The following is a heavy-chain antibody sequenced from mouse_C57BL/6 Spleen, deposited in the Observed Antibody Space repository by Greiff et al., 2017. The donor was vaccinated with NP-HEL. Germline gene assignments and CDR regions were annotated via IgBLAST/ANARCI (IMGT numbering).Heavy chain of an antibody. D-gene: IGHD2-5*01. V-gene: IGHV1-61*01. J-gene: IGHJ3*01. Sequence: QVQLQQPGAELVRPGSSVKLSCKASGYTFTSYWMDWVKQRPGQGLEWIGNIYPSDSETHYNQKFKDKATLTVDKSSSTAYMQLSSLTSEDSAVYYCAREGAYYSNWFAYWGQGTLVTVSA. CDR1: GYTFTSYW. CDR3: AREGAYYSNWFAY. CDR2: IYPSDSET.